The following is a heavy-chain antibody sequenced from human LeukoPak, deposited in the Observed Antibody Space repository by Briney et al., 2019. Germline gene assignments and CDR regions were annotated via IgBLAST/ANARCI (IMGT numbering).Heavy chain of an antibody. CDR2: ISSSGSTI. D-gene: IGHD1-14*01. Sequence: GGPLRLSCAASGFTFSDYYMSWIRQAPGKGLEWVSYISSSGSTIYYADSVKGRFTISRDNAKNSLYLQINSLRAEDTAVYYCGRDSFETDIDYWGQGTLVTVSS. V-gene: IGHV3-11*04. CDR1: GFTFSDYY. CDR3: GRDSFETDIDY. J-gene: IGHJ4*02.